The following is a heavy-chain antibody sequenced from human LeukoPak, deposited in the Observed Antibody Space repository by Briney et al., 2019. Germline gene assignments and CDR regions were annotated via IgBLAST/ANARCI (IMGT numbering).Heavy chain of an antibody. CDR3: ARAHGSGAPVYFDY. CDR1: GYTFTNYS. CDR2: ISAYNGNT. Sequence: ALVKVSCKASGYTFTNYSVCWVRQAPGQGLEWMGWISAYNGNTNYAQKVQGRVTMTTDTSTSTAYMELRSLRSDDTAVYYCARAHGSGAPVYFDYWGQGTLVTVSS. V-gene: IGHV1-18*01. J-gene: IGHJ4*02. D-gene: IGHD3-10*01.